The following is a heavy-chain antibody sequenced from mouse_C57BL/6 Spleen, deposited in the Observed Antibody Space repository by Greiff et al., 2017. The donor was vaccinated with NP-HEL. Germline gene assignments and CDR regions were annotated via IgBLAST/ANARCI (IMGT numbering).Heavy chain of an antibody. V-gene: IGHV2-2*01. Sequence: QVQLKESGPGLVQPSQSLSITCTVSGFSFTSYGVHWVRQSPGKGLEWLGVIWSGGSTDYNAAFISRLSISKDNSKSQVFFKMNSLQADDTAIYYCARNGMVTTDGYAMDYWGQGTSVTVSS. D-gene: IGHD2-2*01. CDR2: IWSGGST. CDR3: ARNGMVTTDGYAMDY. J-gene: IGHJ4*01. CDR1: GFSFTSYG.